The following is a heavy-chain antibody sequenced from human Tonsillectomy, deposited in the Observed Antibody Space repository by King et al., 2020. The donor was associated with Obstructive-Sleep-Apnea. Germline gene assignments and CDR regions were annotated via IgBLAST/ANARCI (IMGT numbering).Heavy chain of an antibody. J-gene: IGHJ4*02. CDR3: VKGGLWFGESRPDHFDY. CDR1: GFTFSSYA. Sequence: VQLVESGGGLVQPGGSLRLSCSASGFTFSSYAMHWVRQAPGKGLEYVSAISSNGGSTYYADSVKGRFTISRDNSKNALYLQMSSLRAEDTAVYYCVKGGLWFGESRPDHFDYWGQGTLVTVSS. CDR2: ISSNGGST. D-gene: IGHD3-10*01. V-gene: IGHV3-64D*06.